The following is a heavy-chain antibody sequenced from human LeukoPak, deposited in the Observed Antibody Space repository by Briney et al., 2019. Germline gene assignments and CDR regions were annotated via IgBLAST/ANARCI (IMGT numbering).Heavy chain of an antibody. J-gene: IGHJ3*02. CDR3: AKDRAGIAARGDAFDI. V-gene: IGHV3-23*01. CDR2: ISGSGGST. D-gene: IGHD6-6*01. CDR1: GFTFSSYA. Sequence: PGGSLRLSCAASGFTFSSYAMSWVRQAPGKGLEWVSAISGSGGSTYYADSVKGRFTISRDNSKNTLYLQMNSLRAEDTAVYYCAKDRAGIAARGDAFDIWGQGTMVTVSS.